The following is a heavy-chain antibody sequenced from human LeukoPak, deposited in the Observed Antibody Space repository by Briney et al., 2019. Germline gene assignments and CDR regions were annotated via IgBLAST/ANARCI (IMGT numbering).Heavy chain of an antibody. CDR2: ICSNGGST. CDR1: GFTFSSYA. J-gene: IGHJ5*02. CDR3: ARGSSGWYNWFDP. Sequence: GGSLRLSCAASGFTFSSYAMHWVRQAPGKGLEYVSAICSNGGSTYYANSVKGRFTISRDNSKNTLYLQMGSLRAEDMAVYYCARGSSGWYNWFDPWGQGTLVTVSS. D-gene: IGHD6-19*01. V-gene: IGHV3-64*01.